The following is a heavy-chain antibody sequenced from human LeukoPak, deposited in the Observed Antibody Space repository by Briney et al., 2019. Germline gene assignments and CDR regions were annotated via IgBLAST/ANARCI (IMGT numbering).Heavy chain of an antibody. V-gene: IGHV3-21*01. J-gene: IGHJ4*02. CDR1: GFTFSSYS. CDR3: ARGAGESAKFDY. Sequence: GGSLRLSCAASGFTFSSYSMNWVRQPPGKGLEWVSSISSSSSYIYYADSVKGRFTNSRDNAKNSLHLQMNTLRAEDTAVYDCARGAGESAKFDYWGQGTLVTVSS. D-gene: IGHD3-10*01. CDR2: ISSSSSYI.